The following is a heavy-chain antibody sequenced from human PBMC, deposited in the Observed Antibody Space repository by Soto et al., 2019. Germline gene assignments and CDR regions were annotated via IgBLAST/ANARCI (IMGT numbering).Heavy chain of an antibody. Sequence: ASVKVSCKASGYTFSSYYMNWVRQAPGQGLEWLGIINPSGGYTTYAQRFLGRVTMTSDTSTSTVHMELGSLTSEDTAVYYCARGGGIVVVTATYDHGGKGTLVTVS. CDR3: ARGGGIVVVTATYDH. D-gene: IGHD2-21*02. V-gene: IGHV1-46*03. CDR1: GYTFSSYY. CDR2: INPSGGYT. J-gene: IGHJ4*02.